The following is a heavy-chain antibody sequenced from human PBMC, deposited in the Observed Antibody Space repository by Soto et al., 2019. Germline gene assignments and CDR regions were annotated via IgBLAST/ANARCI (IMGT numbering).Heavy chain of an antibody. V-gene: IGHV1-69*06. CDR1: GSRFSNYV. Sequence: QVQLVQSGAEVKTPGSSLKVSCTVSGSRFSNYVISWVRQAPGHGLEWLGRIIPIFNTTQYAPKFQGRVNITADKSTNTASLELSSLRSDDTAVYYCAREGRGKKAGYNGLVSLGYWGQGTLVTVSS. J-gene: IGHJ4*02. D-gene: IGHD2-2*02. CDR2: IIPIFNTT. CDR3: AREGRGKKAGYNGLVSLGY.